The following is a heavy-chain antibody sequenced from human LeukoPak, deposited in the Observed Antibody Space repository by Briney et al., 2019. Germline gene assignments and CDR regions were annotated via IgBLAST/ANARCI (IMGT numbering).Heavy chain of an antibody. CDR3: ARGGGDIVVVPAAISAWFDP. J-gene: IGHJ5*02. CDR1: GGTFSSYA. Sequence: ASVKVSCKASGGTFSSYAISWVRQAPGQELEWMGGIIPIVGTANYAQKFQGRVTITADESTSTAYMEPSSLRSEDTAVYYCARGGGDIVVVPAAISAWFDPWGQGTLVTVSS. V-gene: IGHV1-69*13. D-gene: IGHD2-2*02. CDR2: IIPIVGTA.